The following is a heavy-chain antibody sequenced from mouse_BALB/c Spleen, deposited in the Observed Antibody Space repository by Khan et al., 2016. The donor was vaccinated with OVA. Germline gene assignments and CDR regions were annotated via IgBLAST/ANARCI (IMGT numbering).Heavy chain of an antibody. J-gene: IGHJ3*01. D-gene: IGHD1-1*01. CDR2: ISPNSDGS. Sequence: EVQLQQSGPELVKPGASVKMSCKASGYTFTSYVMHWVKQKPGQGLEWIGYISPNSDGSKYNEKFRGKATLTSDKSSSTAYMELSSLNSEDSAVYYCVRSLYYYGSAYEGFAYWGQGTLVTVSA. CDR3: VRSLYYYGSAYEGFAY. CDR1: GYTFTSYV. V-gene: IGHV1S136*01.